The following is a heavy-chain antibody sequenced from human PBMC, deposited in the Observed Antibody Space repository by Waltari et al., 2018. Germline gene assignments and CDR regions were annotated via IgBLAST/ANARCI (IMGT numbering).Heavy chain of an antibody. Sequence: QVQLQESGPGLVKPSETLSLTCTVSGGSISSYYWSWIRQPPGQGLEWIGYIYYSGSTNYNPSLKSRVTISVDTSKNQFSLKLSSVTAADTAVYYCARDLRHYDILTGYYTLDAFDIWGQGTMVTVSS. V-gene: IGHV4-59*01. J-gene: IGHJ3*02. D-gene: IGHD3-9*01. CDR2: IYYSGST. CDR1: GGSISSYY. CDR3: ARDLRHYDILTGYYTLDAFDI.